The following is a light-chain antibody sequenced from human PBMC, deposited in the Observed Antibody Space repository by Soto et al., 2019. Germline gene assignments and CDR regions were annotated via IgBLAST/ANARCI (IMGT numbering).Light chain of an antibody. CDR1: QSVRSSH. CDR2: GAS. V-gene: IGKV3-20*01. J-gene: IGKJ1*01. Sequence: EIVLTQSTGTLSLSRGLKSTHSGPSCQSVRSSHLAWYQQKPGQAPRLLIYGASSRATGTPDRFSGSGSGTDFTLTISRLEPEDFAVYYCQQYGSSHPWTFGQGTKV. CDR3: QQYGSSHPWT.